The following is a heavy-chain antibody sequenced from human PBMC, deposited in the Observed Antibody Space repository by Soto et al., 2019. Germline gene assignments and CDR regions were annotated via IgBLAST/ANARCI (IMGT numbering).Heavy chain of an antibody. J-gene: IGHJ3*02. D-gene: IGHD2-8*01. V-gene: IGHV4-30-4*01. CDR3: ARSPYRGTNSRGALDM. CDR2: IYYSGTT. Sequence: QVQLQESGPGLVKPSQTLSLTCTVSGDPISSGDYYWSWIRQPPGKGLEWIGYIYYSGTTYYSPSLKSRVTIALDTSTSQFSLKRRSVTAAATAVYYCARSPYRGTNSRGALDMWGQGTMFTVSS. CDR1: GDPISSGDYY.